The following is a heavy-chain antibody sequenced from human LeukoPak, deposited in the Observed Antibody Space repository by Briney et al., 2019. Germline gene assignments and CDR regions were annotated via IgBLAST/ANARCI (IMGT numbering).Heavy chain of an antibody. CDR2: INHSGST. CDR3: ARHPIYDFWSGTFFDY. Sequence: SETLSLTCAVYGGSFSGYYWSWIRQPPGKGLEWIGEINHSGSTNYNPSLKSRVTISVDTSKNQFSLKLSSVTAADTAVYYCARHPIYDFWSGTFFDYWGQGTLVTVSS. J-gene: IGHJ4*02. D-gene: IGHD3-3*01. V-gene: IGHV4-34*01. CDR1: GGSFSGYY.